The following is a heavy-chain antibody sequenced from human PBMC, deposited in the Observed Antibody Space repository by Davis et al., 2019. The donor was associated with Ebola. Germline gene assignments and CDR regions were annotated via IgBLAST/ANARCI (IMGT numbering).Heavy chain of an antibody. D-gene: IGHD5-18*01. CDR1: GFTLTGYT. CDR2: ISSSGNYI. J-gene: IGHJ4*02. Sequence: GESLKISCAASGFTLTGYTMNWLRQAPGQGLEWVASISSSGNYIFYADSVKGRFTISRDNARNSLSLQMSSLGAEDTAVYYSARGADTTMVLYYFDYWGQGALVTVSS. V-gene: IGHV3-21*01. CDR3: ARGADTTMVLYYFDY.